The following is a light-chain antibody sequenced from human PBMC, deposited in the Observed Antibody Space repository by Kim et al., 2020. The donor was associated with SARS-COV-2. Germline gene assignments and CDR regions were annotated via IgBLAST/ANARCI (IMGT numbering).Light chain of an antibody. Sequence: VSKGERATLYCRASQSVSSNFAWYQQKPGQAPRLLIYGASTRATGIPARFSGSGSGTEFTLTISSLQSEDFAVYYCQQYNNWPFTFGPGTKVDIK. CDR2: GAS. CDR1: QSVSSN. J-gene: IGKJ3*01. V-gene: IGKV3-15*01. CDR3: QQYNNWPFT.